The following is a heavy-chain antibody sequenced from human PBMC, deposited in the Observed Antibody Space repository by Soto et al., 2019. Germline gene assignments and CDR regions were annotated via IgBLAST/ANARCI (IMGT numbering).Heavy chain of an antibody. J-gene: IGHJ4*02. CDR1: GFTFSYYT. V-gene: IGHV3-23*01. D-gene: IGHD3-9*01. Sequence: PGGSLRLSCVASGFTFSYYTMSWVRQAPGKGLEWVSGISDSGDTIYYADSVKGRFTISRDNSKNTVYLQMNSLRAEDTAVYYCAKPLFYSDRWYFDYWGQGTPVTVSS. CDR2: ISDSGDTI. CDR3: AKPLFYSDRWYFDY.